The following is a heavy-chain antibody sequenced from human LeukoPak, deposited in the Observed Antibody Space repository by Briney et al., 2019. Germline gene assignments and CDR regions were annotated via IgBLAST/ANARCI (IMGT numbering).Heavy chain of an antibody. D-gene: IGHD5-18*01. CDR2: IYYSGTT. Sequence: KPSETLSLTCAVSGGSISSSRYYWAWIRQRPGKGPEWIGSIYYSGTTYYSPSLKSRVTIFLDASKNQFSLKLTSLTAADTAVYYCARYSYGGEDWFDPWGQGTLVTVSS. CDR3: ARYSYGGEDWFDP. V-gene: IGHV4-39*01. J-gene: IGHJ5*02. CDR1: GGSISSSRYY.